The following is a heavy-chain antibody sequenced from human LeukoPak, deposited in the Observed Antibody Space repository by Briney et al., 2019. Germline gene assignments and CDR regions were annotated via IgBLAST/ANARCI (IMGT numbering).Heavy chain of an antibody. D-gene: IGHD6-13*01. CDR3: ARIAPIAAAGIIFDY. CDR2: ISAYNGNT. V-gene: IGHV1-18*01. J-gene: IGHJ4*02. CDR1: GYTFTSYG. Sequence: ASVKVSCKASGYTFTSYGISWVRQAPGQGLEWMGWISAYNGNTNYAQKLQGRVTMTTDTSTSTAYMELRSLRSDDTAVYYCARIAPIAAAGIIFDYWGQGTLVTVSS.